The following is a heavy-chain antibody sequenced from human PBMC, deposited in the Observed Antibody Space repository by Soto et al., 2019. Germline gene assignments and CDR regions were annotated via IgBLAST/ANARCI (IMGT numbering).Heavy chain of an antibody. CDR3: ARELDVVVPAATRYYYYYYGMDV. CDR1: GYTFTSYA. CDR2: INAGNGNT. D-gene: IGHD2-2*01. J-gene: IGHJ6*02. V-gene: IGHV1-3*01. Sequence: ALVKVSCKASGYTFTSYAMHWVRQAPGQRLEWMGWINAGNGNTKYSQKFQGRATITRDTSASTAYMELSSLRSEDTAVYYCARELDVVVPAATRYYYYYYGMDVWGQGTTVTSP.